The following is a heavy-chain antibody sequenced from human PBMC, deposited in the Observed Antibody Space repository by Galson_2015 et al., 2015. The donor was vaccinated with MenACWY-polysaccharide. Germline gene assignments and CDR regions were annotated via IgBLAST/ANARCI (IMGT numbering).Heavy chain of an antibody. V-gene: IGHV3-23*01. D-gene: IGHD3-22*01. J-gene: IGHJ4*02. CDR1: GFDFSSYA. Sequence: SLRLSCAASGFDFSSYAMSWVRQAPGKGLEWVSTMSGRRGYTYYADSVKGRFTISRDNSKNTLYLQMSNLRADDTAIYYCTTLPKGTDSRWYDYWGQGTLVTVSS. CDR2: MSGRRGYT. CDR3: TTLPKGTDSRWYDY.